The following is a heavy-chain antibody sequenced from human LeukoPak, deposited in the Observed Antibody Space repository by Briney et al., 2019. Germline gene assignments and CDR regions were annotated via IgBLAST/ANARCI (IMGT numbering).Heavy chain of an antibody. Sequence: PSETLSLTCTVSGGSISSSSYYWGWIRQPPGKGLEWIGSIYYSGSTYYNPSLKSRVTISVDTSKNQFSLKLSSVTAADTAVYYCARVSPSSRPPHSGSWYPRYYYYMDVWGKGTTVTVSS. CDR2: IYYSGST. CDR1: GGSISSSSYY. CDR3: ARVSPSSRPPHSGSWYPRYYYYMDV. D-gene: IGHD6-13*01. J-gene: IGHJ6*03. V-gene: IGHV4-39*01.